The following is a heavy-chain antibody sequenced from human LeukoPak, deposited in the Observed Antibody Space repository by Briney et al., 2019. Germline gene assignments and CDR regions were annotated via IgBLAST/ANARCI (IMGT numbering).Heavy chain of an antibody. CDR3: ASTYCGGDCSAPYFDC. D-gene: IGHD2-21*02. V-gene: IGHV4-34*01. Sequence: SETLSLICAVYGGSFSGYYWSWIRQPPGKGLEWIGEINHSGSTNYNPSLKSRVTISVDTSKNQFSLKLSSVTAADTAVYYCASTYCGGDCSAPYFDCWGQGTLVTVSS. J-gene: IGHJ4*02. CDR2: INHSGST. CDR1: GGSFSGYY.